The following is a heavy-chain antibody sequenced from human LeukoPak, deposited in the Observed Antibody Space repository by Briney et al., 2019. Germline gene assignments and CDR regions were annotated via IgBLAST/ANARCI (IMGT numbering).Heavy chain of an antibody. CDR3: ARGAWATRLAS. D-gene: IGHD2-15*01. Sequence: SETLSLTCAVHGESLNSYYWSWVRQPPGEGLEWIGEIYESGTTKYNPSLKSRVAISMVPSKQQFSLRLSSVTAADTAVYYCARGAWATRLASWGLGTPVIVSS. CDR1: GESLNSYY. CDR2: IYESGTT. J-gene: IGHJ4*02. V-gene: IGHV4-34*01.